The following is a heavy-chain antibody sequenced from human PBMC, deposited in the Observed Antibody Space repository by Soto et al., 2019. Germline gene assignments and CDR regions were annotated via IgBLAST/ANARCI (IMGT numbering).Heavy chain of an antibody. Sequence: SETLSLTCTVSGGSISSYYWGWIRQPAGKGLEWIGRIYTSGSTNYNPSLKRRVTMSVDTSKNQFSLKLSSVTAADTAVYYCARDYYDSSGYYTWYFDYWGQGTLVTVSS. V-gene: IGHV4-4*07. CDR3: ARDYYDSSGYYTWYFDY. CDR2: IYTSGST. J-gene: IGHJ4*02. D-gene: IGHD3-22*01. CDR1: GGSISSYY.